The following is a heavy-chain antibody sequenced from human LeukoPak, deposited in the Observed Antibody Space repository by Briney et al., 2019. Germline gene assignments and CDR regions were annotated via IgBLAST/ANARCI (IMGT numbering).Heavy chain of an antibody. J-gene: IGHJ4*02. Sequence: ASVKVSCKASGYTFTGYYMHWVRQAPGQGLEWMGWINPNSGGTNYAQKFQGRVTMTRDTSISTAYMELSRLRSDDTAVYYCAREYCSSTSCQPGDYWGQGTLVTVSS. D-gene: IGHD2-2*01. CDR3: AREYCSSTSCQPGDY. CDR2: INPNSGGT. V-gene: IGHV1-2*02. CDR1: GYTFTGYY.